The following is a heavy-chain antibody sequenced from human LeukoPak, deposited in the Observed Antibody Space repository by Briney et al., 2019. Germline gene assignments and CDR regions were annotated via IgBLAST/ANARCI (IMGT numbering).Heavy chain of an antibody. V-gene: IGHV3-74*01. D-gene: IGHD6-13*01. Sequence: GGSLRLSCAASGFSFSTYYVNWVRQAPGKGLVWVSRIESDGSTTSYADSVKGRFTISRDNAKNTLYLQMNSLRVDDTAVYYCARYSSNWHAVDYWGQGTLVTVSS. CDR2: IESDGSTT. CDR1: GFSFSTYY. CDR3: ARYSSNWHAVDY. J-gene: IGHJ4*02.